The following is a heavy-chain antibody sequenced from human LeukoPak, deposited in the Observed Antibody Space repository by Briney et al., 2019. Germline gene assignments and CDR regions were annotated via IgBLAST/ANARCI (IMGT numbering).Heavy chain of an antibody. CDR1: GFTFSSNY. Sequence: GGSLRLSCAASGFTFSSNYMSWVRQAPGKGLEWVSVIYSGGSTYYSDSVKGRFTISRDNSTNTLYLQMNSCRAADTDLYYCARVSSGWNEEYYYYGMDVWGQGTTVTVSS. CDR3: ARVSSGWNEEYYYYGMDV. CDR2: IYSGGST. J-gene: IGHJ6*02. D-gene: IGHD6-19*01. V-gene: IGHV3-53*01.